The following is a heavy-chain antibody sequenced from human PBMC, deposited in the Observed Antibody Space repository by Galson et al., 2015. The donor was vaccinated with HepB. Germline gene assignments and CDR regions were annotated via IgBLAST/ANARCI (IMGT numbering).Heavy chain of an antibody. CDR3: ARDTAEGLL. CDR2: TYYRSKWHN. Sequence: CAISGDSVSSNSAAWSWITQSPSRGLEWLGRTYYRSKWHNDFAVSVKSRITIKPDTSKNQFSLQVNSVTPEDTAVYYCARDTAEGLLWGQGTLVTVSS. CDR1: GDSVSSNSAA. D-gene: IGHD3-10*01. V-gene: IGHV6-1*01. J-gene: IGHJ4*02.